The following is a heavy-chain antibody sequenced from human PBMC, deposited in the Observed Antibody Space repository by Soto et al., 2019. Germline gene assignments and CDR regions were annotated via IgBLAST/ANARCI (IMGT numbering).Heavy chain of an antibody. CDR1: GGTLTNYA. V-gene: IGHV1-69*06. J-gene: IGHJ6*02. D-gene: IGHD2-2*02. Sequence: QVQLVQSGTEVKKPGSSVKVSCKASGGTLTNYAISWVRQAPGQGLEWMGGIIPIFGTTNFAQRFQGRVTIATDKSTSTAYMELSSLRSEDTAVYYCATGWDCSSASCYTGLGWYYNMDVWGQGTTVIVSS. CDR2: IIPIFGTT. CDR3: ATGWDCSSASCYTGLGWYYNMDV.